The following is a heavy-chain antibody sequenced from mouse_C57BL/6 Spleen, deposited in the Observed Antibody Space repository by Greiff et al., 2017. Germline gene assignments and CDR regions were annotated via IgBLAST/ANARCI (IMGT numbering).Heavy chain of an antibody. CDR1: GYTFTDYN. CDR3: ARGSNYGGDYFDY. Sequence: EVQLQQSGPELVKPGASVKMSCKASGYTFTDYNMHWVKQSHGKSLEWIGYINPNNGGTSYNQKFKGKATLTVNKSSSTAYMELRSLTSEDSAVYYCARGSNYGGDYFDYWGQGTTLTVSS. D-gene: IGHD2-5*01. V-gene: IGHV1-22*01. CDR2: INPNNGGT. J-gene: IGHJ2*01.